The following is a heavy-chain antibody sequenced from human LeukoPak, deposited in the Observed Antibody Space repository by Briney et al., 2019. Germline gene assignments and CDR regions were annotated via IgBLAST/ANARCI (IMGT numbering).Heavy chain of an antibody. CDR2: IYHSGST. CDR1: GYSISSGYY. Sequence: SETLSLTCAVSGYSISSGYYWGWIRQPPGKGLEWIGSIYHSGSTYYNPSLKSRVTISVDTSENQFSLKLSSVTAADTAVYYCARSYCSGGSCYPHDAFDIWGQGTMVTVSS. D-gene: IGHD2-15*01. J-gene: IGHJ3*02. CDR3: ARSYCSGGSCYPHDAFDI. V-gene: IGHV4-38-2*01.